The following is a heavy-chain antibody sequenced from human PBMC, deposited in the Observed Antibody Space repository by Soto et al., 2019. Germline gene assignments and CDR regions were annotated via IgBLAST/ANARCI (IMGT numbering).Heavy chain of an antibody. Sequence: GASVKVSCKASGGTFSSYAISWVRQAPGQGLEWMGGIIPIFGIANYAQKFQGRVTITADESTSTAYMELSSLRSEDTAVYYCASHRDVWAKTDYGFDYWGQGTLVTVSS. V-gene: IGHV1-69*13. D-gene: IGHD4-17*01. J-gene: IGHJ4*02. CDR2: IIPIFGIA. CDR3: ASHRDVWAKTDYGFDY. CDR1: GGTFSSYA.